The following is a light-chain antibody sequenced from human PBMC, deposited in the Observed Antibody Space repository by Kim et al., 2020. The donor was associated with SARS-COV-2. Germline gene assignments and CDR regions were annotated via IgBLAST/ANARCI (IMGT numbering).Light chain of an antibody. CDR1: NIGSKS. CDR3: QVWDSSSNHPV. Sequence: SYELTQPPSVSVAPGKTARITCGGNNIGSKSVHWYQQKPGQAPVLVIYYDSDRPSGIPERFSGSNSGHTATLTISRVEAEDEADYYCQVWDSSSNHPVFGGGTKLTVL. V-gene: IGLV3-21*04. CDR2: YDS. J-gene: IGLJ3*02.